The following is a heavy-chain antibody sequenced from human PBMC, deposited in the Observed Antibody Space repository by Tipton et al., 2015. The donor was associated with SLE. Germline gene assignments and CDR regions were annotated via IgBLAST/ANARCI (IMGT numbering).Heavy chain of an antibody. Sequence: TLSLTCTVSGSSITNHYWSWIRQPPGKGLEWIAYISYSAYANYNPSLKSRVTVSIDTSKNQFSLKLSSVTAADTAVYYCARHRREHYTSSSSAFDIWGQGTMVTVSS. CDR2: ISYSAYA. CDR3: ARHRREHYTSSSSAFDI. J-gene: IGHJ3*02. D-gene: IGHD6-6*01. V-gene: IGHV4-59*11. CDR1: GSSITNHY.